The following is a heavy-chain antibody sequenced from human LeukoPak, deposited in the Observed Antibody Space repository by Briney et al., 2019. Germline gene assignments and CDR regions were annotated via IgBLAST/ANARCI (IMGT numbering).Heavy chain of an antibody. CDR3: ARADSSSWFDY. D-gene: IGHD6-13*01. J-gene: IGHJ4*02. CDR1: GFTFSSYA. Sequence: GGSLRLSCAASGFTFSSYAMSWFRQAPGKGLEWVSHISSSSSYTNYADSVKGRFTISRDNAKNSLYLQMNSLRAEDTAVYYCARADSSSWFDYWGQGTLVTVSS. V-gene: IGHV3-11*05. CDR2: ISSSSSYT.